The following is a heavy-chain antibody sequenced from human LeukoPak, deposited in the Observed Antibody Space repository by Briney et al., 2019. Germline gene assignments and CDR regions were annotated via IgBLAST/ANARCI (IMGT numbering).Heavy chain of an antibody. D-gene: IGHD3-3*01. V-gene: IGHV3-30*18. CDR3: AKGFWSGDAYYSYGMDV. CDR2: IAYDGSNK. J-gene: IGHJ6*02. Sequence: GGSLRLSCAASGFTFSSYGMHWVRQAPGKGLEWVAVIAYDGSNKCYADSVKGRFTISRDNSKNPLSLQMNSLRAEDTAVSYCAKGFWSGDAYYSYGMDVWGQGTTVTVSS. CDR1: GFTFSSYG.